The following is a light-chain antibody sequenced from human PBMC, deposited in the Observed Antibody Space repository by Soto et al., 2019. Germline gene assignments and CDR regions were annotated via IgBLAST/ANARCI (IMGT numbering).Light chain of an antibody. V-gene: IGKV1-9*01. Sequence: DIQLTQSPSFLSASVGDRVTITCRASQGISSYLAWYQQKPGKAPQLLIYGASTLQSGVPSRFSGSGSGIEFTLTISSLQPEDFATYNCQQLHSYPPTFGQGTRLEIK. CDR1: QGISSY. CDR3: QQLHSYPPT. J-gene: IGKJ5*01. CDR2: GAS.